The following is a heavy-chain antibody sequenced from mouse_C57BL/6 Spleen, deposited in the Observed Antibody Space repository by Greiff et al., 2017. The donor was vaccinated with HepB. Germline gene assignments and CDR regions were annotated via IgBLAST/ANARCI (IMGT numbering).Heavy chain of an antibody. V-gene: IGHV14-2*01. Sequence: EVKLVESGAELVKPGASVKLSCTASGFNIKDYYMHWVKQRTEQGLEWIGRIDPEDGETKYAPKFQGKATITADTSSNTAYLQLSSLTSEDTAVYYCARETFITTVVDWYFDVWGTGTTVTVSS. CDR3: ARETFITTVVDWYFDV. CDR1: GFNIKDYY. J-gene: IGHJ1*03. CDR2: IDPEDGET. D-gene: IGHD1-1*01.